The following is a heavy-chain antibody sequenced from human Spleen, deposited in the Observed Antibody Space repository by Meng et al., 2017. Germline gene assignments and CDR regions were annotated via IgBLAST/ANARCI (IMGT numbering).Heavy chain of an antibody. CDR2: IFHSGST. Sequence: GSLRLSCTVSGYSVTSGYYWGWVRQPPGKGLEWIGSIFHSGSTYYNPSLKSRVTMSVDPSKNQSSVKLSSVTASDTAVYFCARLVSYGSGSYYDYWGQGKLVNGAS. CDR3: ARLVSYGSGSYYDY. J-gene: IGHJ4*02. CDR1: GYSVTSGYY. D-gene: IGHD3-10*01. V-gene: IGHV4-38-2*02.